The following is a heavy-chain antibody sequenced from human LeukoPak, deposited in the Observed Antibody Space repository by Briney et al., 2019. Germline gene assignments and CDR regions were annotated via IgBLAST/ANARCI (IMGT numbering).Heavy chain of an antibody. V-gene: IGHV3-21*01. J-gene: IGHJ4*02. CDR2: ISSSSIYI. D-gene: IGHD5-12*01. Sequence: GGSLRLSCAASGFTFSSYDMNWVRQAPGKGLEWVSSISSSSIYIYYADSVKGRVTISRDNAKNSLYLQMNSLTAEDTAVYYCAKVRDSGYNSHYYFDFWGQGTLVTVSP. CDR3: AKVRDSGYNSHYYFDF. CDR1: GFTFSSYD.